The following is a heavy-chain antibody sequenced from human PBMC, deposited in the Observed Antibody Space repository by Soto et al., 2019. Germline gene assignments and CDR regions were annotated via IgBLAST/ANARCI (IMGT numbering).Heavy chain of an antibody. CDR2: ISSSGGAL. D-gene: IGHD2-2*01. J-gene: IGHJ4*02. CDR3: TRDPDTSSKIDY. CDR1: GFTFSYHY. Sequence: ESGGGLVKPGESLRLSCAASGFTFSYHYMSWVRRAPGKGLEWVSYISSSGGALYYADSVKGRFTISRDNAKNSLYLQMNSLRVEDTAVYYCTRDPDTSSKIDYWGQGTLVTVSS. V-gene: IGHV3-11*01.